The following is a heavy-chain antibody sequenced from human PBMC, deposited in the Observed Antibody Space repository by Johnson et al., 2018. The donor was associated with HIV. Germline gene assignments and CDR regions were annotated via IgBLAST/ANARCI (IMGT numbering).Heavy chain of an antibody. J-gene: IGHJ3*02. CDR3: AKDRGAPYCSSTSCYSTGAFDI. D-gene: IGHD2-2*01. V-gene: IGHV3-23*04. Sequence: VQLVESGRVVVQPGGSLRLSCAASGFTFSSSAMSWVRQAPGKGLEWVSAISGSGGSTYYADSVKGRFTISRDNSKNTLYLQLNSLGAEDTAVYYCAKDRGAPYCSSTSCYSTGAFDIWGQGTMVTVSS. CDR2: ISGSGGST. CDR1: GFTFSSSA.